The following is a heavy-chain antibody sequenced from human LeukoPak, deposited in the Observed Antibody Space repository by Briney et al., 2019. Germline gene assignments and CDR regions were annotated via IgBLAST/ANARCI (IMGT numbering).Heavy chain of an antibody. J-gene: IGHJ4*02. D-gene: IGHD6-13*01. Sequence: PGGSLRLSCAASGFTFSSYAMSWVRQDPGKGLEWVSAISGSGGSTYYADSVKGRFTISRDNSKNPLYLQMNSLRAEDTAVYYCAKRGSVGTLGHFDYWGQGTLVTVSS. CDR1: GFTFSSYA. V-gene: IGHV3-23*01. CDR3: AKRGSVGTLGHFDY. CDR2: ISGSGGST.